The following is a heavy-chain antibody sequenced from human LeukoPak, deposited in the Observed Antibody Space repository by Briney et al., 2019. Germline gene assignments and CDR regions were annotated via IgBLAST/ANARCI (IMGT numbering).Heavy chain of an antibody. D-gene: IGHD2-15*01. Sequence: SETLSLTSAVYGGSFSGYCWSWIRQPPGKGLEWIGEINHSGSTNYNPALKSRVTISVDTSKNQFSLKLSSVTAADTAVYYCARGXVTRRRCSGGSCDHYYMDVXXKGTTVTVS. CDR3: ARGXVTRRRCSGGSCDHYYMDV. V-gene: IGHV4-34*01. J-gene: IGHJ6*03. CDR1: GGSFSGYC. CDR2: INHSGST.